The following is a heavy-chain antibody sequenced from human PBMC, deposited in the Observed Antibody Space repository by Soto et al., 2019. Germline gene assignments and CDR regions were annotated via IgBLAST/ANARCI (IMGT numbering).Heavy chain of an antibody. J-gene: IGHJ4*02. CDR2: INAGNGNT. Sequence: GASVKVSCKASVYTFTSYAMHWVRQAPGQRLEWMGWINAGNGNTKYSQKFQGRVTITRDTSASTAYMELSSLRSEDTAVYYCARESEDLTSNFDYWGQGTLVTVSS. CDR3: ARESEDLTSNFDY. CDR1: VYTFTSYA. V-gene: IGHV1-3*01.